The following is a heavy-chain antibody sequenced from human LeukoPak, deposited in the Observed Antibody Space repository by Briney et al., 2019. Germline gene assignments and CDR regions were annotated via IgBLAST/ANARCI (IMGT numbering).Heavy chain of an antibody. J-gene: IGHJ4*02. V-gene: IGHV1-18*01. D-gene: IGHD2-2*01. CDR3: ARALGLQLVDVFDF. Sequence: ASVRVSCKTSSYTYTNHGINWVRQAPGQGLEWMGWINLNNGRTRFPESLQGRLTMTRDTSTTTAYMELRSLTSDDTAIYYCARALGLQLVDVFDFWGQGTLVTVSS. CDR2: INLNNGRT. CDR1: SYTYTNHG.